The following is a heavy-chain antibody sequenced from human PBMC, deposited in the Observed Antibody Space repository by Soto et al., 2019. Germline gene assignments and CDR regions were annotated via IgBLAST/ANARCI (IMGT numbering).Heavy chain of an antibody. CDR1: AGAISSYY. J-gene: IGHJ6*02. D-gene: IGHD3-3*02. CDR2: VFSSGST. Sequence: SETLSLTCSVPAGAISSYYWSWVRQPAGKGPEWIGRVFSSGSTNYNASLKSRVTMSIDTSKNEVSLTLRSVTAADTAVYYCARVAFSYFGRDVWGPGTTGTVAS. CDR3: ARVAFSYFGRDV. V-gene: IGHV4-4*07.